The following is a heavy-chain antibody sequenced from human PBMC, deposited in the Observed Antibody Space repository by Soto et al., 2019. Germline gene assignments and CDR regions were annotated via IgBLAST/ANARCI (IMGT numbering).Heavy chain of an antibody. CDR1: GGTFDNFI. V-gene: IGHV1-69*16. CDR2: IVPMLGTP. J-gene: IGHJ6*02. CDR3: ARNVTYSSSLSQYSGMDV. Sequence: QVQLVQSGAEVKEPGSSVRVSCKASGGTFDNFIMNWVRQTPGQGLEWMGGIVPMLGTPTYAEKFKGRVTMSSTGSTSTMYMEVTSPRSEGTASYYCARNVTYSSSLSQYSGMDVWGQGTTLTVSS. D-gene: IGHD1-26*01.